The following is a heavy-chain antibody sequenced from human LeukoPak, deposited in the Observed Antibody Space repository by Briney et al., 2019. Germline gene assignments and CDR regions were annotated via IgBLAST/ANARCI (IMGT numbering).Heavy chain of an antibody. D-gene: IGHD3-22*01. CDR2: IYHSGST. Sequence: SETLSLTCAVSGGSISSSNWWSLVRPPPGKGLEWIGEIYHSGSTNYNPSLKSRVTMSVDKSKNQFSLKLSSVTAADTAVYYCARDSSQTYYYDSSGSKGGWFDPWGQGTLVTVSS. CDR1: GGSISSSNW. CDR3: ARDSSQTYYYDSSGSKGGWFDP. J-gene: IGHJ5*02. V-gene: IGHV4-4*02.